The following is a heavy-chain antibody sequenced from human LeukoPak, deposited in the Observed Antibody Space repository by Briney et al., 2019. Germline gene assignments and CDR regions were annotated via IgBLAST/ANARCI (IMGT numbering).Heavy chain of an antibody. CDR2: INSDGSST. V-gene: IGHV3-74*01. Sequence: GGSLRLSCADSGFTFSSYWMHWVRQAPGKGLVWVSRINSDGSSTSYADSVKGRFTISRDNAKNTLYLQMNSLRAEDTAVYYCEGILTGPDYYYMDVWGKGTTVTVSS. J-gene: IGHJ6*03. D-gene: IGHD3-9*01. CDR1: GFTFSSYW. CDR3: EGILTGPDYYYMDV.